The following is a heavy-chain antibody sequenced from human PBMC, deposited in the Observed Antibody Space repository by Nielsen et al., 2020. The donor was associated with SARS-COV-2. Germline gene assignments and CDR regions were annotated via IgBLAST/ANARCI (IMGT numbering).Heavy chain of an antibody. Sequence: SQTLSLTCAISGDSVSSLSAAWNWIRQSPSRGLEWLGRTYYRTKWYNDYAVSVKSRITINPDTSKNQFSLHLNSVTPEDTAVYYCARARGAYGDYYYYYYADVWGKGTTVTVSS. CDR2: TYYRTKWYN. J-gene: IGHJ6*03. D-gene: IGHD4-17*01. V-gene: IGHV6-1*01. CDR3: ARARGAYGDYYYYYYADV. CDR1: GDSVSSLSAA.